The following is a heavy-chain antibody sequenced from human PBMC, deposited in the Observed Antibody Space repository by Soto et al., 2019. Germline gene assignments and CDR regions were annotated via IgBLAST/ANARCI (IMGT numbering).Heavy chain of an antibody. J-gene: IGHJ4*02. V-gene: IGHV1-18*04. CDR2: ISAYSGKT. Sequence: ASVKVSCKASGYTFLSYGISWVRQAPGQGLEWMGWISAYSGKTDYAQRLQDRVTLTRDTSTNTAYMELRSLRSDDPAVYYCARNPSGSSFDSWGQGTLVTVSS. CDR1: GYTFLSYG. D-gene: IGHD1-26*01. CDR3: ARNPSGSSFDS.